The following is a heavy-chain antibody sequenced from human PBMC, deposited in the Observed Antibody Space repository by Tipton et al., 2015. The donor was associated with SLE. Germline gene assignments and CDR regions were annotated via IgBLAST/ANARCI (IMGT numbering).Heavy chain of an antibody. CDR3: ARLGEGDSTKGDC. J-gene: IGHJ4*02. V-gene: IGHV7-4-1*02. CDR1: GYTFTTYP. D-gene: IGHD2-21*02. CDR2: INTNTGNP. Sequence: QLVQSRAEVKKPGASVKVSCKASGYTFTTYPMNWVRQAPGQGLEWMGWINTNTGNPTYAQGFTGRFVFSLDTSVSTAFLQISSVKTEDTAVYCCARLGEGDSTKGDCWGQGALVTVST.